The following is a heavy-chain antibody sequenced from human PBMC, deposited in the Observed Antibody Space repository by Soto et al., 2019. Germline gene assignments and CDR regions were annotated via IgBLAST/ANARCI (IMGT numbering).Heavy chain of an antibody. D-gene: IGHD3-10*01. CDR2: INHSGST. CDR1: GGSFSGYY. CDR3: ARARGWRTYGSGSYYNGFSFGTWYYFDY. V-gene: IGHV4-34*01. Sequence: SETLSLTCAVYGGSFSGYYWSWIRQPPGKGLEWIGEINHSGSTNYNPSLKSRVTISVDTSKNQFSLKLSSVTAADTAVYYCARARGWRTYGSGSYYNGFSFGTWYYFDYWGQGTLVTVS. J-gene: IGHJ4*02.